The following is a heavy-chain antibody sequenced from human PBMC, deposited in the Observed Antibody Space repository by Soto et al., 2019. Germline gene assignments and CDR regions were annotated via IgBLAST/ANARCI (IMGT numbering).Heavy chain of an antibody. CDR2: ISYDGSNK. D-gene: IGHD6-19*01. CDR1: GFTFSSYG. CDR3: VKDGYSSGWDDYYYYGMDV. J-gene: IGHJ6*02. Sequence: LRLSCAAAGFTFSSYGMHWVRHAPVKGLEWVAVISYDGSNKYYADSVKGRFTISRDNSKNTLYLQMNSLRAEDTAVYYCVKDGYSSGWDDYYYYGMDVWGQGTTVTVSS. V-gene: IGHV3-30*18.